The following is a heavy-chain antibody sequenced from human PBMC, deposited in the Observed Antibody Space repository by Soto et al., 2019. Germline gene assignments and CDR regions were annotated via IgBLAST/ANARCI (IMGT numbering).Heavy chain of an antibody. CDR2: ISATGTT. CDR1: GDSMSTYY. Sequence: SSETLSLTCTVSGDSMSTYYWNWIRQSAEKGLEWIGRISATGTTTYIPSLKSRITLSVDTSKNEFSLNLKFVTAADTAVYFCARDQSGADDFWGKGTRVT. J-gene: IGHJ3*01. D-gene: IGHD7-27*01. V-gene: IGHV4-4*07. CDR3: ARDQSGADDF.